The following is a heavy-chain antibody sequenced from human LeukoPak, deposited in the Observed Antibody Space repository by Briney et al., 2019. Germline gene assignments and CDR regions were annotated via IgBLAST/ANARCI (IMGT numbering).Heavy chain of an antibody. CDR2: IFHSGSI. D-gene: IGHD3-22*01. J-gene: IGHJ3*01. Sequence: ASETLSLTCAVSGYSISSGYYWGWIRQSPGKGLEWIATIFHSGSIYYNPSLKSRFTLSVDTAKNQFSLRLNSVTAADTALYYCARMGVSYYYDSSTYYPTAFDVWGQGTMVSVSS. CDR3: ARMGVSYYYDSSTYYPTAFDV. CDR1: GYSISSGYY. V-gene: IGHV4-38-2*01.